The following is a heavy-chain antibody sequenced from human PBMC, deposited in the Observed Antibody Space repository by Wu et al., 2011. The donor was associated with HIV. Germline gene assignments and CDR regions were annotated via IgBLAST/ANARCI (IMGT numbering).Heavy chain of an antibody. CDR2: MNPDSGNA. Sequence: QVQLVQSGAEVKKPGASVKVSCETSGYTFTRYDINWVRQATGQGLEWMGWMNPDSGNARYAQKFQGRITLTRNTSMSTAYMEVGSLRSDDTAVYYCTRGTIWFHPWGQGTLVTSPQ. J-gene: IGHJ5*02. CDR1: GYTFTRYD. CDR3: TRGTIWFHP. D-gene: IGHD3-3*01. V-gene: IGHV1-8*01.